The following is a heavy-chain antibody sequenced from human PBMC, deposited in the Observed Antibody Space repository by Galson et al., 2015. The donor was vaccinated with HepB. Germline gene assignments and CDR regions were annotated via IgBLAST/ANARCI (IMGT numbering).Heavy chain of an antibody. CDR1: GFTFSSYA. J-gene: IGHJ3*02. CDR2: ICGSGGST. V-gene: IGHV3-23*01. D-gene: IGHD3-22*01. Sequence: SLRLSCAASGFTFSSYAMHWVRQAPGKGLEWVSVICGSGGSTYYADSVKGRFTISRDNSKNTLHVQMNSLRAEDTAVYYCAKVNGYYYDSSGYGFDIWGQGTMVTVSS. CDR3: AKVNGYYYDSSGYGFDI.